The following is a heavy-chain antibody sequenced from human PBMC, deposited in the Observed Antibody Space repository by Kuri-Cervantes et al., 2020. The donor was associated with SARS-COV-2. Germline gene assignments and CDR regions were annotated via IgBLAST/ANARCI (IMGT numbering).Heavy chain of an antibody. CDR1: GGSISSGGYY. CDR3: ARRSSGWTIDY. CDR2: IYHSGST. V-gene: IGHV4-30-2*03. J-gene: IGHJ4*02. Sequence: LRLSCTVSGGSISSGGYYWSWIRQPPGKGLEWIGYIYHSGSTYYNPSLKSRVTISVDTSKNQFSLKLSSVTAADTAVYYCARRSSGWTIDYWGQGTLVTVSS. D-gene: IGHD6-19*01.